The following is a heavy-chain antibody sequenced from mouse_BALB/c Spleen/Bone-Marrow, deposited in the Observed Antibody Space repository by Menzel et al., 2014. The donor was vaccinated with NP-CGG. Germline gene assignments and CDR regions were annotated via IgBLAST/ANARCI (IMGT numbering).Heavy chain of an antibody. D-gene: IGHD2-14*01. J-gene: IGHJ3*01. CDR3: VRDGDYRYACFTY. CDR2: ISDGGTYT. CDR1: GFTFSDYY. V-gene: IGHV5-4*02. Sequence: EVQVVESGGGLVKPGGSLKLSCAASGFTFSDYYIYWVRQTPEKRLEWVATISDGGTYTYYPDTVKGRFTISRDNAKNNLCLQMNGLKSEDTAMYYCVRDGDYRYACFTYWGQGTLVTVSA.